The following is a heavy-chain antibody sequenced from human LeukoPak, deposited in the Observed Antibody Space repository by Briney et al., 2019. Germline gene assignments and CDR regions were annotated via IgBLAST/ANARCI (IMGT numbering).Heavy chain of an antibody. J-gene: IGHJ5*02. V-gene: IGHV4-59*01. Sequence: SETLSLTCTVSGGSISSYYWSWIRQPPGKGLEWIGYIYYSGSTNYNPSLKSRVTISVDTSKNQFSLKLSSVTPADTAVYYCARAGLWFGELLGWFDPWGPGTLVTVSS. CDR2: IYYSGST. D-gene: IGHD3-10*01. CDR1: GGSISSYY. CDR3: ARAGLWFGELLGWFDP.